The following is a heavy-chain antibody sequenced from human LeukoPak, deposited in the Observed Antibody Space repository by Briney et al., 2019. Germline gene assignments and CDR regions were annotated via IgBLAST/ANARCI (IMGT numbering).Heavy chain of an antibody. V-gene: IGHV3-21*01. Sequence: GGSLRLSCAASGFTFSSYSMNWVRQAPGKGLEWVSSISSSSSYIYYADSVKGRFTISRDNAKNSLYLQMNSLRAEDTAVYYCARDVDSSGYSPWFDPWGQGTLVTVSS. D-gene: IGHD3-22*01. CDR3: ARDVDSSGYSPWFDP. CDR2: ISSSSSYI. J-gene: IGHJ5*02. CDR1: GFTFSSYS.